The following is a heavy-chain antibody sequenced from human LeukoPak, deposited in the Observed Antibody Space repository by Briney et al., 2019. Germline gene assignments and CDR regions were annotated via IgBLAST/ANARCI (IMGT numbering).Heavy chain of an antibody. Sequence: GASVKVSFTASGYTFTVYYMHWVRQAPGQGREWMGIINPSGGSTSYAQKFQGRVTMTREMDKSTVYMELSSLRSEDTAVYYCARDRVGATAEFDYWGQGTLVTVSS. CDR2: INPSGGST. CDR3: ARDRVGATAEFDY. CDR1: GYTFTVYY. V-gene: IGHV1-46*01. D-gene: IGHD1-26*01. J-gene: IGHJ4*02.